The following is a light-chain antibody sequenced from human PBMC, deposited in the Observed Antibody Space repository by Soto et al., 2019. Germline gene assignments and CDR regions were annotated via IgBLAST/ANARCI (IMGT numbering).Light chain of an antibody. CDR3: CSYVGSSTHVV. Sequence: QSALTQPASVSGSPGQSITISCTGTSSDVGSYKLVSWYQHHPGKAPKLMIYEGSKRPSGVSNRFSGSASGNTASLTISGLQAEDEGDYYCCSYVGSSTHVVFGGGTKLTVL. CDR1: SSDVGSYKL. J-gene: IGLJ2*01. CDR2: EGS. V-gene: IGLV2-23*01.